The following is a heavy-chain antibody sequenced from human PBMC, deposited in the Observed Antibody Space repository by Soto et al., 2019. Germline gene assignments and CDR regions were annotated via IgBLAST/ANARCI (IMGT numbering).Heavy chain of an antibody. Sequence: ASVKVSCEASVYTLTSYGISWVRQAPGQGLEWMGWISAYNGNTNYAQKLQGRVTMTTDTSTSTAYMELRSLRSDDTAVYYCARGGRHDSSGYYLPFSGMDVWGQGTTVTVSS. CDR1: VYTLTSYG. CDR2: ISAYNGNT. CDR3: ARGGRHDSSGYYLPFSGMDV. V-gene: IGHV1-18*01. J-gene: IGHJ6*02. D-gene: IGHD3-22*01.